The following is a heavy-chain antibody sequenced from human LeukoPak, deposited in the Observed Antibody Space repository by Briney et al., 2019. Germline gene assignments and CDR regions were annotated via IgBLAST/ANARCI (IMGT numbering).Heavy chain of an antibody. J-gene: IGHJ4*02. CDR1: GGSISSYY. CDR3: ARGAPPDYYGSGSVFDY. D-gene: IGHD3-10*01. CDR2: IYTSGST. V-gene: IGHV4-4*07. Sequence: PSETLSLTCTVSGGSISSYYWSWIRQPAGKGLEWIGRIYTSGSTNYNPSLKSRVTISVDTSKNQFSLKLSSVTAADTAVYYCARGAPPDYYGSGSVFDYWGQGTLVTVSS.